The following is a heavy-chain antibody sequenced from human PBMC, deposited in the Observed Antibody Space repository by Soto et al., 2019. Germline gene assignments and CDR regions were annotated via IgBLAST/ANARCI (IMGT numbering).Heavy chain of an antibody. D-gene: IGHD2-2*01. J-gene: IGHJ6*02. V-gene: IGHV4-38-2*01. CDR2: LSQSGGT. CDR3: AAATLPGARFYGMDV. Sequence: KPSETLSLTCVVSGFSFNSDHFWGWSRQPPGEGLQWVGSLSQSGGTYRNPSLRSRVTLSVDTSKNPLYLKMTSVTAADTAVYYCAAATLPGARFYGMDVWGQGSTVTVSS. CDR1: GFSFNSDHF.